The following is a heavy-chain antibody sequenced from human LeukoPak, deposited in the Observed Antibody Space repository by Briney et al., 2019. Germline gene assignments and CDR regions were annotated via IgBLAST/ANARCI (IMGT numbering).Heavy chain of an antibody. Sequence: GGSLRLSCAVSGFSVSGYWMTWVRQAPGKGLEWVSGINWDSTSTNYVDSVRGRFTISRDNAKNSLYLQMNSLRVEDTAFYYCARDLKYCTGGMCYFTAVADSWGQGTLVTVSS. J-gene: IGHJ4*02. D-gene: IGHD2-8*02. CDR1: GFSVSGYW. CDR3: ARDLKYCTGGMCYFTAVADS. CDR2: INWDSTST. V-gene: IGHV3-20*04.